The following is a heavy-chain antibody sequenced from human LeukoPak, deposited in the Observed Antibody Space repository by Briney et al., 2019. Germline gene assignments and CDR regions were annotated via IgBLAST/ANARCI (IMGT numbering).Heavy chain of an antibody. CDR2: ISWNSGSI. CDR1: GFTFDDYA. D-gene: IGHD1-1*01. CDR3: AKDTGRGTDYYYGMDV. V-gene: IGHV3-9*01. J-gene: IGHJ6*02. Sequence: GGSLRLSCAASGFTFDDYAMHWVRQAPGKGLEWVSGISWNSGSIGYADSVKGRFTISRDNAKNSLYLQMNSLRAEDTALYYCAKDTGRGTDYYYGMDVWGQGTTVTVSS.